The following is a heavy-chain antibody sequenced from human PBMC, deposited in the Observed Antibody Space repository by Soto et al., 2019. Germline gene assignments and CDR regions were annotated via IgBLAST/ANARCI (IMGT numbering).Heavy chain of an antibody. Sequence: QVQLVESGGGVVQPGRSLRLSCEASGFTFSSYGMHWVRQAPGKGLEWVAVISYDGSHKYYADFVKGRFTISRDNSKNTLYLQMNSLRAEDTAVYYCAKDSWELHEGGDYWRQGTLVTVSS. D-gene: IGHD1-26*01. V-gene: IGHV3-30*18. CDR1: GFTFSSYG. J-gene: IGHJ4*02. CDR2: ISYDGSHK. CDR3: AKDSWELHEGGDY.